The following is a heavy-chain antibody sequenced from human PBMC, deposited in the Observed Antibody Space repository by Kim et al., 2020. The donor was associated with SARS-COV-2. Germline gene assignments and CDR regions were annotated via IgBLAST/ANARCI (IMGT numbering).Heavy chain of an antibody. J-gene: IGHJ3*02. V-gene: IGHV1-58*01. Sequence: SVKVSCKASGFTFSSSAVQWVRQARGQRLEWIGWIVVGSGKTNYAQKFQERVTITRDMSTSTVYLEVSSLRSDDTAVYYCAAAPGTIGAFDIWGQGTLVTVSS. D-gene: IGHD1-1*01. CDR3: AAAPGTIGAFDI. CDR1: GFTFSSSA. CDR2: IVVGSGKT.